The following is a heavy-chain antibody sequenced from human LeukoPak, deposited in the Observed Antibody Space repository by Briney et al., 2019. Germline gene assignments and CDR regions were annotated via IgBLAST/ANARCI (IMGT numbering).Heavy chain of an antibody. CDR1: GYTFTSYD. J-gene: IGHJ6*02. D-gene: IGHD3-10*01. V-gene: IGHV1-8*01. Sequence: GASVKVSCKASGYTFTSYDINWVRQATGQGLEWMGWMNPNSGNTGYAQKFQGSVTMTRNTSISTAYMELSSLRSEDTAVYYCARGVWFGELSFYGMDVWGQGTTVTVSS. CDR3: ARGVWFGELSFYGMDV. CDR2: MNPNSGNT.